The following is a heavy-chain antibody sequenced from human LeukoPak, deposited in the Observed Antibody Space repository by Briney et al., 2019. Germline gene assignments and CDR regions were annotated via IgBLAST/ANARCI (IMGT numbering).Heavy chain of an antibody. J-gene: IGHJ4*02. CDR3: ARGSLAAPVDY. D-gene: IGHD6-6*01. CDR1: GGSFSDYY. CDR2: IDHSGST. Sequence: PSENLSLTCAVYGGSFSDYYWSWIRQPPGKGLEWIGEIDHSGSTNYNPSLKSRVTISVDTSKNQFSLKLSSVTAADTAVYYCARGSLAAPVDYWGQGTLVTVSS. V-gene: IGHV4-34*01.